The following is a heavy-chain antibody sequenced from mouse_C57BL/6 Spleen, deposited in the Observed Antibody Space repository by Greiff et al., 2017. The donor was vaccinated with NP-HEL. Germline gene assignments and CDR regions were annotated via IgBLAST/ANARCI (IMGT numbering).Heavy chain of an antibody. D-gene: IGHD1-1*01. V-gene: IGHV1-80*01. J-gene: IGHJ3*01. Sequence: VQLQQSGAELVKPGASVKISCKASGYAFSSYWMNWVKQRPGKGLEWIGQIYPGDGDTNYNGKFKGKATLTADKSSGTAYMQLSSLTSEDSAVYFCARDYYGSTWFDYWGQGTLVTVSA. CDR2: IYPGDGDT. CDR1: GYAFSSYW. CDR3: ARDYYGSTWFDY.